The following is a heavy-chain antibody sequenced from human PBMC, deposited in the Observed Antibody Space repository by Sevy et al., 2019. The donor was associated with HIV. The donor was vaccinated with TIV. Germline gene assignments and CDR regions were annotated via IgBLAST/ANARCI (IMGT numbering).Heavy chain of an antibody. V-gene: IGHV3-30-3*01. J-gene: IGHJ4*02. CDR2: ISYDGSNK. CDR3: ARDGYGYVIRGCFDY. CDR1: GFTFSSYV. D-gene: IGHD5-18*01. Sequence: GGSLRLSCAASGFTFSSYVMHWVRQAPGKGLEWVAVISYDGSNKYYADSVKGRFTISRDNSKNTLYLQMNSLRAEDTAAYYCARDGYGYVIRGCFDYWGQGALVTVSS.